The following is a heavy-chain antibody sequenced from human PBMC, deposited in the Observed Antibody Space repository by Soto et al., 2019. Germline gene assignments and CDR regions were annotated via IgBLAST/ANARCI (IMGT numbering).Heavy chain of an antibody. J-gene: IGHJ5*02. CDR1: GYTNTVYG. V-gene: IGHV1-18*01. D-gene: IGHD4-17*01. CDR2: IGAYNGNT. CDR3: ASSNYGDYIVDP. Sequence: SVNVYCNTAGYTNTVYGIGWGRMAPGQWLEWMGWIGAYNGNTNCAQKLQGRVTMTTDTSTSTVYMELSSLRSEDTAVYYCASSNYGDYIVDPWGQGTLVTLSS.